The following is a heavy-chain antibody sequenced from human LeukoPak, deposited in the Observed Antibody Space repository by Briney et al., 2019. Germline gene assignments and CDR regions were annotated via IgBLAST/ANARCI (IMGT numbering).Heavy chain of an antibody. D-gene: IGHD6-13*01. V-gene: IGHV3-23*01. CDR2: ISGSGGST. CDR3: AKDRGIAAANRWYYFDY. CDR1: GFTFSSYA. Sequence: GGSLRLSCAASGFTFSSYAMSWVRQAPGKGLEWVSAISGSGGSTYYADSVKGRFTISRDNSKNTLYLQMNSLRAEDTAVYYCAKDRGIAAANRWYYFDYRGQGTLVTVSS. J-gene: IGHJ4*02.